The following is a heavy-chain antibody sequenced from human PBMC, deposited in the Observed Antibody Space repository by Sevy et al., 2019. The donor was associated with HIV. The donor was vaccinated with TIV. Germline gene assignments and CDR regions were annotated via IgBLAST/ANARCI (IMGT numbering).Heavy chain of an antibody. CDR2: VSGSGGGT. J-gene: IGHJ3*02. D-gene: IGHD6-13*01. Sequence: GGSLRLSCAASGFTFSSYAMRWVRQAPGKGLEWVSAVSGSGGGTYYADSVKGRFTISRDKSKNTLYLQMNSLRAEDTAVYYSAKDGGCSWYFNAFDIWGQGTMVTVSS. CDR3: AKDGGCSWYFNAFDI. V-gene: IGHV3-23*01. CDR1: GFTFSSYA.